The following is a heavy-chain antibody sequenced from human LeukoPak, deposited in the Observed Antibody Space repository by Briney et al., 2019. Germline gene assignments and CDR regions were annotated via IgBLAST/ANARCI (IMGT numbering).Heavy chain of an antibody. D-gene: IGHD3-3*01. V-gene: IGHV4-39*07. CDR1: GGSISSSTYY. CDR2: IYYSGST. J-gene: IGHJ3*02. CDR3: ARDRTYDFWSGHTFAI. Sequence: SETLSLTCTVSGGSISSSTYYWGWIRQPPGKGLEWIGSIYYSGSTYYNPSLKSRVTISLDTSKNQFSLKLSSVTAADTAVYYCARDRTYDFWSGHTFAIWGQGTVVTVSS.